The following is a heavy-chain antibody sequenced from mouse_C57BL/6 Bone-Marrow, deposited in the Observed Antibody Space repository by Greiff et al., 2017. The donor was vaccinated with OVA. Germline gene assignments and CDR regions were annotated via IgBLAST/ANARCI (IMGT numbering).Heavy chain of an antibody. D-gene: IGHD2-14*01. V-gene: IGHV2-2*01. CDR1: GFSLTSYG. CDR2: IWSGGST. Sequence: QVQLQQSGPGLVQPSQSLSITCTVSGFSLTSYGVHWVRQSPGKGLEWLGVIWSGGSTDYNAAFISRLSISKDKSTCQVFFIMNSLQADDTAIYYCARSNYRKLGYYFDYWGQGTTLTVSS. J-gene: IGHJ2*01. CDR3: ARSNYRKLGYYFDY.